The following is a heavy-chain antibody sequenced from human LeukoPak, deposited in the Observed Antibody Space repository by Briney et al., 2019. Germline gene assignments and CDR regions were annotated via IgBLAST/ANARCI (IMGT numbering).Heavy chain of an antibody. CDR1: GGSISSYY. CDR2: IYYSGST. J-gene: IGHJ6*02. Sequence: SETLSLTCTVSGGSISSYYWSWIRQPPGKGLEWNGYIYYSGSTNYNPSLKSRVTISVDTSKNQFSLKLSSVTAADTAVYYCARDNWNYGSSMDVWGQGTTVTVSS. CDR3: ARDNWNYGSSMDV. V-gene: IGHV4-59*01. D-gene: IGHD1-7*01.